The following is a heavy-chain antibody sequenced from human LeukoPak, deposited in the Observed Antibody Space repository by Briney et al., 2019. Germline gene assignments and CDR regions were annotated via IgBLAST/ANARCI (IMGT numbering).Heavy chain of an antibody. J-gene: IGHJ6*03. CDR2: VYTSGST. D-gene: IGHD2-2*01. V-gene: IGHV4-4*07. Sequence: SETLSLTCAVSGGSISSYYWSWIRQPAGKGLEWIGRVYTSGSTNYNPSLKSRVTMSVDTSKNQLSLKMSSVTAADTAVYYCARGVGGDIVVLPTTGNYMDVWGNGTTVTVSS. CDR1: GGSISSYY. CDR3: ARGVGGDIVVLPTTGNYMDV.